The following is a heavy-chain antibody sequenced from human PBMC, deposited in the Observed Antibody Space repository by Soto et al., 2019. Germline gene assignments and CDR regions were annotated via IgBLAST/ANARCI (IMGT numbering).Heavy chain of an antibody. CDR2: KTYDGSNK. D-gene: IGHD1-26*01. CDR1: GFMFSSYA. J-gene: IGHJ4*02. Sequence: QVQLVESGGGVVQPGRSLRLSCAASGFMFSSYAMHWVRQAPGKGLEWVAVKTYDGSNKYYADSVKGRFTISRDNSKNPLYLQMNSLRAEDPAVYYRARAGGLLVDYWGQGTLVTVSS. CDR3: ARAGGLLVDY. V-gene: IGHV3-30-3*01.